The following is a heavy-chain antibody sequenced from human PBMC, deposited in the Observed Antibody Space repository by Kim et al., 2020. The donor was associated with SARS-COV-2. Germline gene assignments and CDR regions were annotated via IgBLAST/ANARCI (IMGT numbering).Heavy chain of an antibody. Sequence: SVKVSCKASGGTFSSYAISWVRQAPGQGLEWMGGIIPIFGTANYAQKFQGRVTITADESTSTAYMELSSLRSEDTAVYYCARDPVREWFYYYGMDVWGQGTTVTVSS. J-gene: IGHJ6*02. V-gene: IGHV1-69*13. CDR1: GGTFSSYA. D-gene: IGHD3-3*01. CDR3: ARDPVREWFYYYGMDV. CDR2: IIPIFGTA.